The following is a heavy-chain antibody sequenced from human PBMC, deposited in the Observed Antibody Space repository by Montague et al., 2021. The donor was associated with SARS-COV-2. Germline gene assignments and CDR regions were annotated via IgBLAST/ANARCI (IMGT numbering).Heavy chain of an antibody. CDR3: TRSWGWKEPHYYFDH. CDR1: GDSVSSNTAA. J-gene: IGHJ4*02. D-gene: IGHD1-14*01. Sequence: CAISGDSVSSNTAARNWIRQSPSIGPDRLVRTYLRSKWNSEYAFSVKGRITINADTSTNQFSLQVNSVTPEDTAIYYCTRSWGWKEPHYYFDHWGQGTLVIVSS. V-gene: IGHV6-1*01. CDR2: TYLRSKWNS.